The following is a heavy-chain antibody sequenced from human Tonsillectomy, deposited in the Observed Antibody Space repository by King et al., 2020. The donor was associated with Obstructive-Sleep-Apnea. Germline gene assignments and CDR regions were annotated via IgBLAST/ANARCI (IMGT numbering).Heavy chain of an antibody. V-gene: IGHV3-20*04. D-gene: IGHD5-18*01. CDR2: ISWNVDGT. Sequence: QLVQSGGGVVRPGGSLRVSCAASGFTFDDYVMTWVRQAPGKGLEWVARISWNVDGTGYADSVKGRFAISRDNAKNSLFLQMNSLRAEDTALYYCARVRVIAMVDDALDVWGQGTMVTVSS. J-gene: IGHJ3*01. CDR1: GFTFDDYV. CDR3: ARVRVIAMVDDALDV.